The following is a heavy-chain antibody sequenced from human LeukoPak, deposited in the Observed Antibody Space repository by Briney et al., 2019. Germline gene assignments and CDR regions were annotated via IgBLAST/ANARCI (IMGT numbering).Heavy chain of an antibody. Sequence: GASVKVSCKASGGTISNYAINWVRQAPGQRPEWMGRIIPFLDVADAAQKFQGRVTITADKSASTVYMELTSLRSEDTAVYYCARDRYEYGAPFWYWGQGTLVTVS. CDR3: ARDRYEYGAPFWY. CDR2: IIPFLDVA. CDR1: GGTISNYA. J-gene: IGHJ4*02. V-gene: IGHV1-69*04. D-gene: IGHD4-17*01.